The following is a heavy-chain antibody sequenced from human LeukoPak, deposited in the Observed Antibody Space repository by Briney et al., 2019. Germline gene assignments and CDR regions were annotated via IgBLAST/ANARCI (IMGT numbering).Heavy chain of an antibody. Sequence: PSETLSLTRTVSGGSITPYYWSWIRQPPGKELEWIAYIYYSGTTNYNPSLKSRVTISVDTSKNQFSLNLGSVTAADTAICYCARGPYGDYAFDYWGQGALVTVSS. J-gene: IGHJ4*02. CDR3: ARGPYGDYAFDY. V-gene: IGHV4-59*01. CDR2: IYYSGTT. CDR1: GGSITPYY. D-gene: IGHD4-17*01.